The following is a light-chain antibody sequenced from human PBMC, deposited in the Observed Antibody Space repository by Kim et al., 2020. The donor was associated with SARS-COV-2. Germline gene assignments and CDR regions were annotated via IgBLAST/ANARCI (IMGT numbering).Light chain of an antibody. J-gene: IGLJ2*01. CDR2: GNN. CDR3: QSSDSRLTTI. V-gene: IGLV1-40*01. CDR1: ISNIGAGYD. Sequence: GQRVTVSCTGTISNIGAGYDVHWYQQLQGTAPKLLIYGNNNRPAGVPDRFSASRSGTLASLDITGLEADDEADYYCQSSDSRLTTIFGGGTQLTVL.